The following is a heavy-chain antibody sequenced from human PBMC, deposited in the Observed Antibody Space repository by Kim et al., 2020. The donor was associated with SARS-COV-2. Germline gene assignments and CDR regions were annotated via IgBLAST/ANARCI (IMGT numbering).Heavy chain of an antibody. J-gene: IGHJ5*02. CDR1: GGSISSSSYY. Sequence: SETLSLTCTVSGGSISSSSYYWGWIRQPPGKGLEWIGSIYYSGSTYYNPSLKSRVTISVDTSKNQFSLKLSSVTAADTAVYYCAREISVVVPAANNWFDPWGQGTLVTVSS. CDR2: IYYSGST. CDR3: AREISVVVPAANNWFDP. V-gene: IGHV4-39*07. D-gene: IGHD2-2*01.